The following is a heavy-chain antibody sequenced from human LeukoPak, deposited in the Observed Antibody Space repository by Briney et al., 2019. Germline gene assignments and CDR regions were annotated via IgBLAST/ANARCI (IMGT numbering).Heavy chain of an antibody. CDR3: ARSLRGNLPSYYMDV. CDR2: ISSGGDTI. D-gene: IGHD4-23*01. V-gene: IGHV3-11*04. Sequence: GGSLRLSCAASGFTFSDYYMSWLRQSPGKGLGWVSYISSGGDTIYYADSVKGRFTISRDNAENSLYLQMNSLRAEDTAVYYCARSLRGNLPSYYMDVWGKGTTVTVSS. CDR1: GFTFSDYY. J-gene: IGHJ6*03.